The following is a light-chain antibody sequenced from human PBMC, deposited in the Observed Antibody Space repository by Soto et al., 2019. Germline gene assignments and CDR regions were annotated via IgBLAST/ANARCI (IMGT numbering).Light chain of an antibody. J-gene: IGKJ1*01. CDR3: QQYGSSRT. CDR2: GAS. V-gene: IGKV3-20*01. CDR1: QSVRSSY. Sequence: EIVLTQSPGTLSLSPGERATLSCRASQSVRSSYLAWYQQKPGQAPRLLIYGASSRATGIPDRFSGSGSGKDFTLTISRLEPEDFAVYYCQQYGSSRTFGHGTKVEIK.